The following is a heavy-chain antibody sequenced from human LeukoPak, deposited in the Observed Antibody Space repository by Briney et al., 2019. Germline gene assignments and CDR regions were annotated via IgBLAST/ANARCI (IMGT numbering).Heavy chain of an antibody. J-gene: IGHJ6*03. CDR3: ARDWSGYYDILTGYLLNYYYMDV. CDR2: IIPIFGTA. D-gene: IGHD3-9*01. Sequence: SVKVSCKASGDTFSSYAISWVRQAPGQGLEWMGGIIPIFGTANYAQKLQGRVTMTTDTSTSTAYMELRSLRSDDTAVYYCARDWSGYYDILTGYLLNYYYMDVWGKGTTVTISS. V-gene: IGHV1-69*05. CDR1: GDTFSSYA.